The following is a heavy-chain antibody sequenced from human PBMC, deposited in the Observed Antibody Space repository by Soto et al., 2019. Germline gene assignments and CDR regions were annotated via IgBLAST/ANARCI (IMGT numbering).Heavy chain of an antibody. CDR3: ARVLVVYAPPPDDAFDI. J-gene: IGHJ3*02. V-gene: IGHV1-18*01. Sequence: QVQLVQSGAEVKKPGASVKVSCKASGYTFTSYGISWVRQAPGQGLEWMGWISAYNGNTNYAQKLQGRVTMTTDTSTSPAYMELRSLRSDDTAVYYCARVLVVYAPPPDDAFDIWGQGTMVTVSS. D-gene: IGHD2-8*01. CDR2: ISAYNGNT. CDR1: GYTFTSYG.